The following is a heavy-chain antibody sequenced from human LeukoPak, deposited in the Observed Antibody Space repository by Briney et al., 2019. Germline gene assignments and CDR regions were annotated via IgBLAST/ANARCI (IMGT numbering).Heavy chain of an antibody. Sequence: GASVKVSCKASGGTFSSYAISWVRQAPGQGLEWMGGIIPIFGTANYAQKFQGRVTITTDESTSTAYMELSSLRSGDTAVYYCASSVVTTDYYYMDVWGKGTTVTVSS. CDR3: ASSVVTTDYYYMDV. CDR1: GGTFSSYA. CDR2: IIPIFGTA. J-gene: IGHJ6*03. V-gene: IGHV1-69*05. D-gene: IGHD4-11*01.